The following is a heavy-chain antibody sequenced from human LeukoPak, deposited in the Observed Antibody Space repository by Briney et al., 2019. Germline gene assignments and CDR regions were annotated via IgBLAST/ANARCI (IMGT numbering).Heavy chain of an antibody. CDR3: ARGPRGGAFDI. V-gene: IGHV4-34*01. Sequence: SETLSLTCAVYGGSFSGYYRSWIRQPPGKGLEWIGEINHSGSTNYNPSLKSRVTISVDTSKNQFSLKLSSVTAADTAVYYCARGPRGGAFDIWGQGTMVTVSS. CDR1: GGSFSGYY. CDR2: INHSGST. J-gene: IGHJ3*02. D-gene: IGHD3-10*01.